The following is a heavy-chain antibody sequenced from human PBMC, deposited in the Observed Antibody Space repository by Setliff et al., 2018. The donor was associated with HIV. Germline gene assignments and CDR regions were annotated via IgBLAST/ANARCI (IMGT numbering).Heavy chain of an antibody. CDR3: ARGYSSGYLDY. J-gene: IGHJ4*02. Sequence: SETLSLTCSVSDYAFTAGYLWGWFRQPPGKGLEWIASIHHSGSSYYMPSLRSRVTISVNTSKNQFSLNLGSVTAADTAVYYCARGYSSGYLDYWGQGSLVTVSS. CDR1: DYAFTAGYL. D-gene: IGHD2-21*01. V-gene: IGHV4-38-2*02. CDR2: IHHSGSS.